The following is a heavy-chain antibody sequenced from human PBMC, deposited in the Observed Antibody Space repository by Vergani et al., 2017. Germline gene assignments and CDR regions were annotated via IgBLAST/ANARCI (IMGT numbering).Heavy chain of an antibody. CDR3: AREGGCSGGSCIYXFDY. CDR1: GFTFSGYS. D-gene: IGHD2-15*01. J-gene: IGHJ4*02. V-gene: IGHV3-21*01. Sequence: EVQLVESGGGLVKPGGSLRLSCAASGFTFSGYSMNWVRQAPGKGLEWVSSISSSSSYIYYADSVKGRFTISRDNAKNSLYLQMNSLRAEDTAVYYCAREGGCSGGSCIYXFDYWGQGTLVTVSS. CDR2: ISSSSSYI.